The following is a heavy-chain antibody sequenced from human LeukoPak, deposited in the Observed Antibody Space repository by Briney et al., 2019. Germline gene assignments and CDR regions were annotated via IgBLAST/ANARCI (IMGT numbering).Heavy chain of an antibody. V-gene: IGHV4-30-4*08. D-gene: IGHD2-8*01. J-gene: IGHJ3*02. Sequence: PSETLSLTCTVSGGSNSSGDYYWSWIRQPPGKGLEWIGYIYYSGSTYYNPSLKSRVTISADTSKNQFSLKLSSVTAADTAVYYCARDRGRAMVYARGAFDIWGQGTMVTVSS. CDR1: GGSNSSGDYY. CDR2: IYYSGST. CDR3: ARDRGRAMVYARGAFDI.